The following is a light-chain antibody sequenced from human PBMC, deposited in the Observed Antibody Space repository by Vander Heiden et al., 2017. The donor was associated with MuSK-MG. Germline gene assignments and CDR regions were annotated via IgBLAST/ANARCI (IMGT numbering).Light chain of an antibody. CDR1: QSVSNNF. Sequence: EVVLTQSPGTLSLSPGERATLSCRASQSVSNNFLAWYQQKPGQAPSLLIYGASSRATGIPDRFSGSGSGTDFTLTISRLEPEDFAMYYCQQYGSSTPLTFGEGTKVEI. J-gene: IGKJ4*01. CDR3: QQYGSSTPLT. CDR2: GAS. V-gene: IGKV3-20*01.